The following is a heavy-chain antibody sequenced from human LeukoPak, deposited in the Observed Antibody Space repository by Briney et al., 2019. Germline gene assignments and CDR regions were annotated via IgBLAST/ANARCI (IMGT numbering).Heavy chain of an antibody. CDR2: MNPNSGNT. D-gene: IGHD5-12*01. Sequence: ASVKVSCKASGYTFTSYDINWVRQATGQGLEWMGWMNPNSGNTGYAQKFQGRVTMTRNTSISTAYMELSSLRSEDTAVYYCATLRRGYSGYDPDFDYWGQGTLVTVSS. CDR1: GYTFTSYD. J-gene: IGHJ4*02. V-gene: IGHV1-8*01. CDR3: ATLRRGYSGYDPDFDY.